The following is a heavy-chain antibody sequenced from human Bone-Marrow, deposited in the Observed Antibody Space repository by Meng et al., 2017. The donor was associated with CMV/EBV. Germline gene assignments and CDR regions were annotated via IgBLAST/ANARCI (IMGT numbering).Heavy chain of an antibody. D-gene: IGHD1-26*01. CDR1: GFTFSSYA. Sequence: GESLKISCAASGFTFSSYAMSWVRQAPGKGLEWVSAISGSGDSTYYADSVKGRFTISRDNSKNTLYLQMNSLRAEDTAVYYCAKSWELLVYWGQGTLVTVSS. CDR2: ISGSGDST. V-gene: IGHV3-23*01. J-gene: IGHJ4*02. CDR3: AKSWELLVY.